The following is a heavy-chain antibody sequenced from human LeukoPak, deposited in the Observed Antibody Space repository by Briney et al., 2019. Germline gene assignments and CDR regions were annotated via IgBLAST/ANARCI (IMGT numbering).Heavy chain of an antibody. J-gene: IGHJ4*02. CDR3: AGSWFYRDYFEY. CDR2: LSYDGSNE. D-gene: IGHD3-10*01. CDR1: GFPFSSYG. V-gene: IGHV3-30*03. Sequence: GGSLTLSCAASGFPFSSYGMHGVRQAPGRGLEGVAVLSYDGSNEYYADSVTGRFTISRDTSKNTLYLQMNSLRVEDPAVYYCAGSWFYRDYFEYWGQGTLVTVSS.